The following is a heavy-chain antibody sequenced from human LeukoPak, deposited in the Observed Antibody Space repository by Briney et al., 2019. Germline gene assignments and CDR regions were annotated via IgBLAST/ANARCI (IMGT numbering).Heavy chain of an antibody. D-gene: IGHD3-3*01. CDR2: ISSSSSYI. CDR1: GFTFSSYS. J-gene: IGHJ4*02. V-gene: IGHV3-21*01. CDR3: ARGSLAVILEWLSTDY. Sequence: PGGSLRLSCAASGFTFSSYSMNWVRQAPGKGLEWVSSISSSSSYIYYADSVKGRFTISRDNAKNSLYLQMNSLRAEDTAVYYCARGSLAVILEWLSTDYWGQGTLVTVSS.